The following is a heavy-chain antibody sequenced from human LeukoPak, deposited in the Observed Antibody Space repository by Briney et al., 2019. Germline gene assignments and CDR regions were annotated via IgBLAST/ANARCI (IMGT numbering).Heavy chain of an antibody. D-gene: IGHD3-22*01. Sequence: GGSLRLSCAASGFTFSSYWMNWVRQAPGKGLEWVANIKQDGSEKYYVDSVKGRFTISRDNAKNSLYLQMNSLRAEDTAVYYCARDHHYYYDSSGLDAFDIWGQGTMVTVSS. CDR3: ARDHHYYYDSSGLDAFDI. V-gene: IGHV3-7*01. CDR1: GFTFSSYW. J-gene: IGHJ3*02. CDR2: IKQDGSEK.